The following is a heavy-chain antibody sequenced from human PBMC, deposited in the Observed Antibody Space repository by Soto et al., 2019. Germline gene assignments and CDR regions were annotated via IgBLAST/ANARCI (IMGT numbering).Heavy chain of an antibody. J-gene: IGHJ4*02. CDR2: IYYSGST. V-gene: IGHV4-39*01. CDR1: GGSLSDTSYY. Sequence: PSETLSLTCTVSGGSLSDTSYYWGWIRQPPGKGLQWIGSIYYSGSTYYNPSLKSRVTISVDTSKNQFSLKLSSVTAADTAVYYCARHPHLSVYGVVTLYYFDYWGQGTLVTVSS. CDR3: ARHPHLSVYGVVTLYYFDY. D-gene: IGHD3-3*01.